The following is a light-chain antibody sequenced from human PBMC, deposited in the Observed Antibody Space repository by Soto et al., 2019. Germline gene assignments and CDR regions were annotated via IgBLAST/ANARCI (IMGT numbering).Light chain of an antibody. CDR3: QESYNSPAVS. CDR2: ATS. Sequence: IQLTQSPSSLSASVGDRVTITCRASQGISSYLNWYQHKPGKAPKLLIYATSTLQSGVPARFSGSGSGTEFTLTISTLQSEDFATYFCQESYNSPAVSFGGGTKVDIK. CDR1: QGISSY. J-gene: IGKJ4*01. V-gene: IGKV1-39*01.